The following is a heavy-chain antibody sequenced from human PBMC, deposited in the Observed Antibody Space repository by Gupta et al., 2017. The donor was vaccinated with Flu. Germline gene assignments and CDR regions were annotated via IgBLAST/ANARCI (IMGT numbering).Heavy chain of an antibody. V-gene: IGHV1-2*02. J-gene: IGHJ4*02. CDR3: ARDRHYYDSSGYHPY. D-gene: IGHD3-22*01. CDR1: GYTFTGYY. Sequence: QVQLVQSGAEVKKPGASVKVSCKASGYTFTGYYMHWVRQAPGQGLEWMGWINPNSGGTNYAQKFQGRVTMTRDTSISTAYMELSRLRSDDTAVYYCARDRHYYDSSGYHPYWGQGTLVTVSS. CDR2: INPNSGGT.